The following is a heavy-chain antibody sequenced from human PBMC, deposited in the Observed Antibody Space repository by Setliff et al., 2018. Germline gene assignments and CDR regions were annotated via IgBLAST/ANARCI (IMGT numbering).Heavy chain of an antibody. Sequence: SETLSLTCAVSGYSISSGYYWGWIRQPPGKGLEWIGSIYHSGSTYYNPSLKSRVTISVDTSKNQFSLKLSSVTAADTAVYYCARTSQGPREPIGWFDPWGQGTLVTVSS. V-gene: IGHV4-38-2*01. J-gene: IGHJ5*02. CDR2: IYHSGST. D-gene: IGHD1-26*01. CDR1: GYSISSGYY. CDR3: ARTSQGPREPIGWFDP.